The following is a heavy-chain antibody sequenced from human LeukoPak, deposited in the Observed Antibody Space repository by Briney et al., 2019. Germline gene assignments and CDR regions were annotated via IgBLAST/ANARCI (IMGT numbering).Heavy chain of an antibody. J-gene: IGHJ6*02. CDR2: IKQDGSEK. CDR3: ARMESWELPVSATKYYYGMDV. CDR1: GFTFSSYW. Sequence: GGSQRLSCAASGFTFSSYWMSWVRQAPGKGLEWVANIKQDGSEKYYVDSVKGRFTISRDNAKNSLYLQMNSLRAEDTAVYYCARMESWELPVSATKYYYGMDVWGQGTTVTVSS. V-gene: IGHV3-7*01. D-gene: IGHD1-26*01.